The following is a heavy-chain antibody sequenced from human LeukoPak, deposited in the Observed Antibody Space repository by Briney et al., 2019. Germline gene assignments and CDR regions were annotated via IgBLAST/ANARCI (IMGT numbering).Heavy chain of an antibody. D-gene: IGHD3-10*01. CDR1: GFTFSSHW. Sequence: GGSLRLSCAASGFTFSSHWMHWVRQPPGKGLVWVSRIRSDGSSTNYADSAKGRFTISRDNAKNTLYLQMNSLRDEDTAMYYCASVFGDYMAFDIWGQGTMVTVSS. CDR2: IRSDGSST. CDR3: ASVFGDYMAFDI. V-gene: IGHV3-74*01. J-gene: IGHJ3*02.